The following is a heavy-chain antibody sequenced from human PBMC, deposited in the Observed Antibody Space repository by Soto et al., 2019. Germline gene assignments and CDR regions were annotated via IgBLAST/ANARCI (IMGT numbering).Heavy chain of an antibody. CDR1: GSTLTDLS. D-gene: IGHD4-17*01. CDR2: FDPEDGET. Sequence: GSVTGSCTVSGSTLTDLSVDWVRQDHGKGLEWMGGFDPEDGETIYAQKFQGRVTMTEDTSTDTAYMELSSLRSEDTAVYYCATGRRHGDPDYFQHWGQGTLVTVSS. CDR3: ATGRRHGDPDYFQH. V-gene: IGHV1-24*01. J-gene: IGHJ1*01.